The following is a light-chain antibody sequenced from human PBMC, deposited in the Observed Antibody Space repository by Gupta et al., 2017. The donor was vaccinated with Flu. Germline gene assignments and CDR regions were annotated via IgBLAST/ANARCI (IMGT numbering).Light chain of an antibody. CDR3: SSYTSSYTFV. J-gene: IGLJ1*01. V-gene: IGLV2-18*02. CDR1: SSDVGTYNL. CDR2: EVS. Sequence: QSALTQPPSVSGSPGQSVTISCTGTSSDVGTYNLVSWYQQSPGTAPKLMIYEVSNRPSGVPDRFSGSKSGNTASLTISGLQGEDEADYYCSSYTSSYTFVFGTGTKVTVL.